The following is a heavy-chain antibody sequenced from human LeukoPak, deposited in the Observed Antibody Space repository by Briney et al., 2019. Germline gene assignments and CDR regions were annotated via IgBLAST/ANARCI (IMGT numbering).Heavy chain of an antibody. CDR2: ISSRDTI. CDR1: GFTFSSYG. Sequence: PGGSLRLSCAASGFTFSSYGMNWVRQAPGKGLEWVSYISSRDTIYYADSVRGRFTISRDNAKNSLYLQMKSLRAEDTAVYYCARNRYDGYLYFDSWGQGTLVTVSS. J-gene: IGHJ4*02. V-gene: IGHV3-48*01. D-gene: IGHD5-18*01. CDR3: ARNRYDGYLYFDS.